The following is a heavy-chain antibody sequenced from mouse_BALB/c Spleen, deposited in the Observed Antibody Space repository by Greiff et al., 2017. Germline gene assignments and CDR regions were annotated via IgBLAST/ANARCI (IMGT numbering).Heavy chain of an antibody. D-gene: IGHD2-4*01. CDR2: IDPENGNT. CDR1: GFNIKDYY. V-gene: IGHV14-1*02. J-gene: IGHJ4*01. Sequence: VQLQQSGAELVRPGALVKLSCKASGFNIKDYYMHWVKQRPEQGLEWIGLIDPENGNTIYDPKFQGKASITADTSSNTAYLQLSSLTSEDTAVYYFAVYDYDGDYYYAMDYWGQGTSVTVSS. CDR3: AVYDYDGDYYYAMDY.